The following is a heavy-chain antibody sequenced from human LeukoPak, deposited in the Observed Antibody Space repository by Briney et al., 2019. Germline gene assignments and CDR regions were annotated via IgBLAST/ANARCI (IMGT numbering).Heavy chain of an antibody. D-gene: IGHD5-18*01. V-gene: IGHV1-2*02. CDR1: GYTFTGYY. CDR2: INPNSAGT. J-gene: IGHJ4*02. Sequence: ASVKVSCKASGYTFTGYYMHWVRQAPGQGLEWMGWINPNSAGTNYAQKFQGRVTTTRDTSITTAYMELSRLRSDDTAVYYCAKSRGYSYATDFDYWGQGTLVTVSS. CDR3: AKSRGYSYATDFDY.